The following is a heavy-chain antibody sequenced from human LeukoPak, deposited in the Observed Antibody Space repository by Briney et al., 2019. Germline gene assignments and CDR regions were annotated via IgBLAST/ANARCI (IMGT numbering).Heavy chain of an antibody. CDR1: GFTFSSYS. V-gene: IGHV3-48*01. J-gene: IGHJ3*02. CDR3: ARGLGSGRHAFDI. CDR2: ISSSSSTI. Sequence: GGSLRLSCAASGFTFSSYSMNWVRQALGKGLEWVSYISSSSSTIYYADSVKGRFTISRDNAKNSLYLQMNSLRAEDTAVYYCARGLGSGRHAFDIWGQGTMVTVSS. D-gene: IGHD3-10*01.